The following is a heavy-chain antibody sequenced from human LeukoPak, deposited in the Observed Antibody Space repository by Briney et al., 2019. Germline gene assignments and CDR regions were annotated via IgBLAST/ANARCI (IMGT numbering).Heavy chain of an antibody. CDR2: INHSGST. J-gene: IGHJ4*02. CDR1: GGSFSGYY. Sequence: SETLSLTCAVYGGSFSGYYWSWIRQPPGKGLEWIGEINHSGSTNYNPSLKSRVTISVDTSKNQFSLKLSSVTAADTAVYYCARGQEGYSYGYDFDYWGQGTLVTVSS. CDR3: ARGQEGYSYGYDFDY. D-gene: IGHD5-18*01. V-gene: IGHV4-34*01.